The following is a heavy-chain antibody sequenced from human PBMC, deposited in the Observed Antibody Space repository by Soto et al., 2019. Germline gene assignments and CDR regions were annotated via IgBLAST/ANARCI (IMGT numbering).Heavy chain of an antibody. J-gene: IGHJ4*02. CDR3: AKSARRPGAAGYFDY. V-gene: IGHV3-23*01. CDR1: GFTFSSYA. CDR2: ISGSGGST. Sequence: EVLLLESGGGLVQPGGSLRLSCAASGFTFSSYAMSWVRQAPGKGLEWVSAISGSGGSTYYADSVKGRFTISRDNSKNTLYLQMNSLSAEDTAVYYCAKSARRPGAAGYFDYWGQGTLVTVSS. D-gene: IGHD3-10*01.